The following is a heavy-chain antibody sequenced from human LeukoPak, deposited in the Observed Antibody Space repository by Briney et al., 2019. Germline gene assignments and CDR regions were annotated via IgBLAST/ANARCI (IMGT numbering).Heavy chain of an antibody. D-gene: IGHD6-19*01. CDR2: IYYSGST. CDR1: GGSISSYY. J-gene: IGHJ6*02. Sequence: PSETLSLTCTVSGGSISSYYWSWIRQPPGKGLEWIGYIYYSGSTNYNPSLKSRVTISVDTSKNQFPLKLSSVTAADTAVYYCARVENSSGWSEGYYYYGMDVWGQGTTVTVSS. V-gene: IGHV4-59*01. CDR3: ARVENSSGWSEGYYYYGMDV.